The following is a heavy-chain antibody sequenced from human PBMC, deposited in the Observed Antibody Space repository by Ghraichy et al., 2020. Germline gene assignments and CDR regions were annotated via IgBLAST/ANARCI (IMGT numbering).Heavy chain of an antibody. V-gene: IGHV3-48*02. CDR2: ISSSSSTI. D-gene: IGHD3-22*01. CDR3: ARDQWSAYYDSSGLHFDY. Sequence: GGSLRLSCAASGFTFSSYSMNWVRQAPGKGLEWVSYISSSSSTIYYADSVKGRFTISRDNAKNSLYLQMNSLRDEDTAVYYCARDQWSAYYDSSGLHFDYWGQGTLVTVSS. J-gene: IGHJ4*02. CDR1: GFTFSSYS.